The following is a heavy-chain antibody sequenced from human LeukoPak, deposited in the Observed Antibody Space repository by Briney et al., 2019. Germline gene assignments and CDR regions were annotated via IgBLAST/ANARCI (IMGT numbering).Heavy chain of an antibody. CDR1: GYSISSGYY. V-gene: IGHV4-38-2*02. D-gene: IGHD2-15*01. Sequence: SETLSLTCTVSGYSISSGYYWGWIRQHPGKGLEWIGSIYHSGSTNYTPSLKSRVTISVDTSKNQFSLKLSSVTAADTAVYYCARGPVRGYCSGGSCYLWGQKNNWFDPWGQGTLVTVSS. CDR2: IYHSGST. J-gene: IGHJ5*02. CDR3: ARGPVRGYCSGGSCYLWGQKNNWFDP.